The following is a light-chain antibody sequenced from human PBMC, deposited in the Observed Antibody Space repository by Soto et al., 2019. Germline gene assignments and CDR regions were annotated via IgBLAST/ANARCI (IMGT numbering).Light chain of an antibody. Sequence: QSALTQPASLSGSPGQSITISCTGTSSDVGSYNLVSWYQQHPGKAPKLMIYEGSKPPSGVSNRFSGSKSGNTASLTISGLQAEDEADYDGCAYAGSSTDVVFGGGSKVTVL. CDR2: EGS. CDR3: CAYAGSSTDVV. V-gene: IGLV2-23*01. CDR1: SSDVGSYNL. J-gene: IGLJ2*01.